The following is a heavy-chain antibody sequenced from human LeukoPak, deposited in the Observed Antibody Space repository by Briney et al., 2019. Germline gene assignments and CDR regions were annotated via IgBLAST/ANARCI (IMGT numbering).Heavy chain of an antibody. D-gene: IGHD3-10*01. Sequence: ASVKVSCKASGYTFTDYFMHWVRQAPGQGLVWMGWINPDSGGTNYAQKFHGRVTTTRDTSISTAYMELSRLRSDDTAVYYCASRGGGPGVFDYWGQGTLVTVSS. CDR1: GYTFTDYF. CDR2: INPDSGGT. J-gene: IGHJ4*02. CDR3: ASRGGGPGVFDY. V-gene: IGHV1-2*02.